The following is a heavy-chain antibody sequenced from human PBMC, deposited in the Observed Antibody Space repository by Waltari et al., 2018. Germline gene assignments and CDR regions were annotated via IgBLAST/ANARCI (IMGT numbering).Heavy chain of an antibody. V-gene: IGHV4-61*02. CDR3: ATLEVIVNAFDI. D-gene: IGHD2-21*01. CDR2: IYTRGST. J-gene: IGHJ3*02. CDR1: GGSISSGSYY. Sequence: QVQLQESGPGLVKPSQTLSLTCTVSGGSISSGSYYWSWLRQPAGKGLEWIGRIYTRGSTNYTPPLKSRDTISVDTSKTQFSLKLSSVTAADTAVYYCATLEVIVNAFDIWGQGTMVTVSS.